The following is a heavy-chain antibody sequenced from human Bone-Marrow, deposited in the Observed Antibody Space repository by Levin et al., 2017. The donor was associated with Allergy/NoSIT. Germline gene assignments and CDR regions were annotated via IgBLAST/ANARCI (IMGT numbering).Heavy chain of an antibody. Sequence: SETLSLTCTVSGGSISSSSYYWGWIRQPPGKGLEWIGSIYYSGSTYYNPSLKSRVTISVDTSKNQFSLKLSSVTAADTAVYYCARVGYYDSSGYESFAFDIWGQGTMVTVSS. CDR3: ARVGYYDSSGYESFAFDI. CDR1: GGSISSSSYY. J-gene: IGHJ3*02. D-gene: IGHD3-22*01. CDR2: IYYSGST. V-gene: IGHV4-39*07.